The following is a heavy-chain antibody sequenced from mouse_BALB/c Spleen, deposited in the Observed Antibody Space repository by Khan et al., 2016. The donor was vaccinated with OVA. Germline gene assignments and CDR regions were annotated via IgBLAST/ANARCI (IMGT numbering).Heavy chain of an antibody. V-gene: IGHV1-87*01. J-gene: IGHJ2*01. CDR2: IYPGDGDT. D-gene: IGHD2-1*01. CDR1: GYTFTSYW. CDR3: ASYGNDYFNY. Sequence: QVQLKQSGAELARPWASVKLSCKSSGYTFTSYWMQWVNQRPGQALEWIGSIYPGDGDTRYSQKFKGKATLTADKSSSTALMQLSRLASEDSAVYYCASYGNDYFNYWGKGSTLTVSS.